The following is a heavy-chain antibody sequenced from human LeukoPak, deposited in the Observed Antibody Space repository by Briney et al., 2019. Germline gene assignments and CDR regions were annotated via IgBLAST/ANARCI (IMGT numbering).Heavy chain of an antibody. CDR1: GFTFSSYW. D-gene: IGHD3-22*01. Sequence: TGGSLRLSCAASGFTFSSYWMHWVRQAPGKGLVWVSRIQSDGSSASYAESVKGRFTISRDNAKNTLYLQMSSLRAEDTAIYCCARGYFYDSSAYGPFGAYWGQGTLVTVSS. CDR2: IQSDGSSA. J-gene: IGHJ4*02. V-gene: IGHV3-74*01. CDR3: ARGYFYDSSAYGPFGAY.